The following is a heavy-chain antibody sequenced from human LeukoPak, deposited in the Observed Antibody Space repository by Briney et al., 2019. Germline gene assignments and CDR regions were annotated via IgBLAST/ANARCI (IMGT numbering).Heavy chain of an antibody. V-gene: IGHV1-69*02. D-gene: IGHD2-15*01. Sequence: SVKASCKASGGTFSSYTISWVRQAPGQGLEWMGRIIPILGIANYAQKFQGRVTITADKSTSTAYMELSSLRSEDTAVHYCWVAATSVDYWGQGTLVTVSS. CDR2: IIPILGIA. CDR3: WVAATSVDY. CDR1: GGTFSSYT. J-gene: IGHJ4*02.